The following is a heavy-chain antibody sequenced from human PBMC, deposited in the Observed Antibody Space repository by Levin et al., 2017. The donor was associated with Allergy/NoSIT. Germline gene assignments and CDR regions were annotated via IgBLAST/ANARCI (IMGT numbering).Heavy chain of an antibody. Sequence: GGSLRLSCAASGFTFSTYWMHWVRQAPGKGLVWVSRINGEGSSTNYADSVKGRFSISRDNAKSTVFLQMNSLRAEDTALYYCARYGLVDTGRDIIVWGQGTLVTVSS. V-gene: IGHV3-74*01. CDR2: INGEGSST. D-gene: IGHD2-15*01. J-gene: IGHJ4*02. CDR1: GFTFSTYW. CDR3: ARYGLVDTGRDIIV.